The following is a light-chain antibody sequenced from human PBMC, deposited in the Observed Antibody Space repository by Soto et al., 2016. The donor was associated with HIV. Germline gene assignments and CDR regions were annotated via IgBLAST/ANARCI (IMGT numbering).Light chain of an antibody. CDR2: GEN. J-gene: IGLJ1*01. CDR1: SPKNYS. V-gene: IGLV3-19*01. Sequence: SSELTQGPSVSVALGQTVRISCQGDSPKNYSASWYQQKPGQAPVLVIYGENIRPSGIPDRFSGSRSGDKVSLTITGAQADDEADYYCLSWDNGDVFGSGTKVTV. CDR3: LSWDNGDV.